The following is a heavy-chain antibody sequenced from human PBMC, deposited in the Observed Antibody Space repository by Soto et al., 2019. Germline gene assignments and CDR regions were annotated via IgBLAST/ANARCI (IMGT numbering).Heavy chain of an antibody. CDR3: ATVDADTTLANYYFDY. J-gene: IGHJ4*02. V-gene: IGHV5-51*01. Sequence: PGESLKISCKGSGYSFTSYWIGWVRQMPGKGLEWVGIIYPGDSDTRYSPSFQGQVTISADKSISTAYLQWSSLKASDTAMYYCATVDADTTLANYYFDYWGQGTLVTVSS. D-gene: IGHD5-18*01. CDR1: GYSFTSYW. CDR2: IYPGDSDT.